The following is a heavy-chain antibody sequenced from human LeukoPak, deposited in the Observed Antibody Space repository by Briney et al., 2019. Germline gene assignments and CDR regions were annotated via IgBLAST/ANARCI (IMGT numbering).Heavy chain of an antibody. V-gene: IGHV3-74*01. CDR1: GFTFSSYW. CDR3: AREGRGYSYAFEY. CDR2: VNSDGSST. D-gene: IGHD5-18*01. Sequence: GGSLRLSCAASGFTFSSYWMHCVRQAPGKGLVWVSRVNSDGSSTSYADSVKGRFTISRDNGQNTLYLQMNSLRAEDTAVYYCAREGRGYSYAFEYWGQGTLVTVSS. J-gene: IGHJ4*02.